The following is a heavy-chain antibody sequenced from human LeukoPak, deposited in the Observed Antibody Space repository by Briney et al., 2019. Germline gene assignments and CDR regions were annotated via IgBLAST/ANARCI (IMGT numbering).Heavy chain of an antibody. CDR1: GFTLSSNY. Sequence: GRSLRLSCAASGFTLSSNYMSWVRQAPGKGLESVSILYSGGSTYYADSVKGRFTVSRDNSKNTLYLQMNSLRAEDTAVYYCARYPGDGVGELYVMDVWGQGTTVTVSS. D-gene: IGHD3-10*01. V-gene: IGHV3-53*01. CDR2: LYSGGST. J-gene: IGHJ6*02. CDR3: ARYPGDGVGELYVMDV.